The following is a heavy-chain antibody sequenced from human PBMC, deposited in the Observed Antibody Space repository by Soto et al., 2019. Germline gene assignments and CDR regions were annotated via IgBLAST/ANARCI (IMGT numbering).Heavy chain of an antibody. J-gene: IGHJ6*02. Sequence: GGSLRLSCAASGFTFSGSAMHWVRQASGKGLEWVGRIRSKANSYATAYAASVKGRFTISRDDSKNTAYLQMNSLKTEDTAVYYCTRPRGITADYYYYYGMDVWGQGTTVTVSS. CDR1: GFTFSGSA. CDR3: TRPRGITADYYYYYGMDV. V-gene: IGHV3-73*01. CDR2: IRSKANSYAT. D-gene: IGHD1-26*01.